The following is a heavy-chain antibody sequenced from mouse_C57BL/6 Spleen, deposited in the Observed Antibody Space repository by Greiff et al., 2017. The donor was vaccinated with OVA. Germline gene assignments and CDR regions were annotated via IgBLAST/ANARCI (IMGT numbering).Heavy chain of an antibody. J-gene: IGHJ2*01. CDR1: GFSLTSYG. V-gene: IGHV2-2*01. Sequence: VKLMESGPGLVQPSQRLSITCTVSGFSLTSYGVPWVRQSPGKGLEWLGVIWSGGSTDYNAAFISRLSISKDNSKSQVFFKMNSLQADDTAIYYCARSPYYYGSSYDYFDYWGQGTTLTVSS. CDR3: ARSPYYYGSSYDYFDY. CDR2: IWSGGST. D-gene: IGHD1-1*01.